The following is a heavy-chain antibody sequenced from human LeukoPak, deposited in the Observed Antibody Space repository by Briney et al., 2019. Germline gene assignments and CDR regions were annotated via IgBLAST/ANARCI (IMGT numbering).Heavy chain of an antibody. Sequence: GGSLRLSCAASGFTFSSYGMHWVRQAPGKGLEWVAFMSYDGSNEYITDSVKGRFTISRDNSKSTLYLQMNSLRAEDTALYYCAKSHGLHDFWSGHPFDIWGQGTLVTVSS. CDR2: MSYDGSNE. CDR3: AKSHGLHDFWSGHPFDI. V-gene: IGHV3-30*02. CDR1: GFTFSSYG. J-gene: IGHJ3*02. D-gene: IGHD3-3*01.